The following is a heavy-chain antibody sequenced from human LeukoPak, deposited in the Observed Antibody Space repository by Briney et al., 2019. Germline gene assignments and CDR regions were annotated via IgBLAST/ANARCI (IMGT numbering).Heavy chain of an antibody. J-gene: IGHJ4*02. Sequence: ASVKVSCKASGYTFTSYDINWVRQATGQGLEWMGWMNPNSGNTGYAQKFQGRVTITRNTSISTAYMELSGLRSEDTAVYYCARVYYDFWSGYYSDYWGQGTLVTVSS. D-gene: IGHD3-3*01. CDR1: GYTFTSYD. CDR2: MNPNSGNT. CDR3: ARVYYDFWSGYYSDY. V-gene: IGHV1-8*03.